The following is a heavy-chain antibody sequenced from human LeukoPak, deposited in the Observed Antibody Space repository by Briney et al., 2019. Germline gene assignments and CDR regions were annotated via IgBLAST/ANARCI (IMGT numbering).Heavy chain of an antibody. D-gene: IGHD1-14*01. CDR1: GGSISSSSYY. CDR2: IYYSGST. J-gene: IGHJ4*02. Sequence: SETLSLTCTVSGGSISSSSYYWGWIRQPPGKGLEWIGSIYYSGSTYYNPSLKSRVTISVDTSKNQFSLKLSSVTAADTAVYYCARPRPEGNLFDYWGQGTLVTVSS. CDR3: ARPRPEGNLFDY. V-gene: IGHV4-39*01.